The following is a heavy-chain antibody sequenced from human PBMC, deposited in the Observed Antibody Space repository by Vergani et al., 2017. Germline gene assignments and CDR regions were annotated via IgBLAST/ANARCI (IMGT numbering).Heavy chain of an antibody. D-gene: IGHD2-8*01. J-gene: IGHJ4*02. CDR3: ARQSRDVFCTNGVCPLGY. CDR2: ISRSSSTI. V-gene: IGHV3-48*01. CDR1: GSTFSSYA. Sequence: EVQLVESGGGLVQPGGSLRLSCAASGSTFSSYAMNWVRQAPGKGLEWVSYISRSSSTIYYADSVNGRFTISRDNAKNSLHLQMNNLRAEDTAVYYCARQSRDVFCTNGVCPLGYWGQGALVTVSS.